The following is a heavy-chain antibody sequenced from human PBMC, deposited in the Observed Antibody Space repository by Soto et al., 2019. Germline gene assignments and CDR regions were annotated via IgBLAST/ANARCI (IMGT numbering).Heavy chain of an antibody. Sequence: PSETLSLTCAVSGESFSGYYWSWIRQSPGKGLEWIGEVVHTGRTNYNPSLKSRVTISPDTSQNQVSLKLYFVTAADTAVYYCARLQYNWNYPYFDSWGQGTLVTVSS. CDR1: GESFSGYY. CDR2: VVHTGRT. D-gene: IGHD1-7*01. V-gene: IGHV4-34*12. J-gene: IGHJ4*02. CDR3: ARLQYNWNYPYFDS.